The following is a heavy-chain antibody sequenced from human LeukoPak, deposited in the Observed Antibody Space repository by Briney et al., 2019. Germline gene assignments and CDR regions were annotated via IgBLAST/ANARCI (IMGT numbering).Heavy chain of an antibody. V-gene: IGHV3-48*04. CDR1: GFTFSIHS. Sequence: PGGSLRLSCAASGFTFSIHSMNWVRQAPGKGLEWVSYIDSRSGTIYYGDSVKGRFTISRDNAKNSLYLQMNSLRAEDTAVYYCARAGTHSTSAYYFDYWGQGTLVTVSS. CDR3: ARAGTHSTSAYYFDY. D-gene: IGHD6-6*01. J-gene: IGHJ4*02. CDR2: IDSRSGTI.